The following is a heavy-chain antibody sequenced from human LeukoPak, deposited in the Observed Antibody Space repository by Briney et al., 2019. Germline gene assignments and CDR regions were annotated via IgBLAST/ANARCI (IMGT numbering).Heavy chain of an antibody. D-gene: IGHD3-10*01. Sequence: SETLSLTRAVSGYSISSGYYWGWIRQPPGKGLEWIGSIYHSGSTYYNPSLKSRVTISVDTSKNQFSLKLSSVTAADTAVYYCARDRDYGSGSYYDYWGQGTLVTVSS. CDR3: ARDRDYGSGSYYDY. V-gene: IGHV4-38-2*02. J-gene: IGHJ4*02. CDR1: GYSISSGYY. CDR2: IYHSGST.